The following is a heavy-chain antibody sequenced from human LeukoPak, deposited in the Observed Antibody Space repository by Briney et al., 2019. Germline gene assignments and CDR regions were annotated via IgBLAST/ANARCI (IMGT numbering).Heavy chain of an antibody. CDR3: AGMPGFGELSLDY. CDR2: ISSSGSTI. J-gene: IGHJ4*02. V-gene: IGHV3-48*03. CDR1: GFTFSSYE. D-gene: IGHD3-10*01. Sequence: GGSLRLSCAASGFTFSSYEMNWVRQAPGKGLEWVSYISSSGSTIYYADSVKGRFTISRDNAMNSLYLQMSSLRAEDTAVYYCAGMPGFGELSLDYWGQGTLVTVSS.